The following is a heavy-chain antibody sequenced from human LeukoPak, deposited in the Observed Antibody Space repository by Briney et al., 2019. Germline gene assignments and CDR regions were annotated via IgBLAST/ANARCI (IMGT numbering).Heavy chain of an antibody. V-gene: IGHV4-31*03. CDR3: ARGPRMTTIFGVVITGLDY. J-gene: IGHJ4*02. D-gene: IGHD3-3*01. CDR1: GGSISSGGYY. CDR2: IYYSGST. Sequence: SETLSLTCTVSGGSISSGGYYWSWIRQHPGRGLEWIGYIYYSGSTYYNPSLKSRVTISVDTSKNQFSLKLSSVTAADTAVYYCARGPRMTTIFGVVITGLDYWGQGTLVTVSS.